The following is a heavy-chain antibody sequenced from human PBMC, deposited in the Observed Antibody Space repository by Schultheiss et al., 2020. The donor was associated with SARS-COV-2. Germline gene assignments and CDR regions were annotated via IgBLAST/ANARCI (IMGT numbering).Heavy chain of an antibody. J-gene: IGHJ5*02. V-gene: IGHV3-48*03. D-gene: IGHD6-6*01. CDR2: ISSSSATI. CDR3: ASLYVTSSVAWFDP. CDR1: GFTFANYE. Sequence: GESLKISCAASGFTFANYEMNWVRQAPGKGLEWISFISSSSATIHYADSVKGLFTISRDNAKNSLYLQMNTLSAEDTAIYYCASLYVTSSVAWFDPWGQGTLVTVAS.